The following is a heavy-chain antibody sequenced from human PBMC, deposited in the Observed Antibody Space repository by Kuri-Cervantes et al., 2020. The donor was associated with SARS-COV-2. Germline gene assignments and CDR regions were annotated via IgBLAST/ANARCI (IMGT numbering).Heavy chain of an antibody. J-gene: IGHJ4*02. Sequence: GGSLRPSCAASGFTSDDYAMHWVRQAPGKGLEWVSGISCNSGSIGYTDSVKGRFTISRDNAKNSLYLQMNSLRAEDMALYYCAKGALYYYDSSGYYLFDYWGQGTLVTVSS. CDR1: GFTSDDYA. D-gene: IGHD3-22*01. V-gene: IGHV3-9*02. CDR3: AKGALYYYDSSGYYLFDY. CDR2: ISCNSGSI.